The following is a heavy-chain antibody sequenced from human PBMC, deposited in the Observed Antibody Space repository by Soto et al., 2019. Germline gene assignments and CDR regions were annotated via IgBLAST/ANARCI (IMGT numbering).Heavy chain of an antibody. CDR2: IFYSGST. CDR3: ARRYGWLYFDY. J-gene: IGHJ4*02. Sequence: SETLSLTCTVSGDSISSSNSFWGWIRQPPGQGLEWIGTIFYSGSTYYNPSLKSRVTISVDTSKNQFSLKLTSVTAADTALYYCARRYGWLYFDYWGQGSLVTVS. V-gene: IGHV4-39*01. CDR1: GDSISSSNSF. D-gene: IGHD3-10*01.